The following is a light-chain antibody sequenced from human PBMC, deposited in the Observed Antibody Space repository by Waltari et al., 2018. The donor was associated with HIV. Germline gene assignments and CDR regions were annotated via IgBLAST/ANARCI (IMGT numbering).Light chain of an antibody. CDR3: SSYAGSNNHLI. J-gene: IGLJ2*01. CDR2: EVS. Sequence: QPASVSESPGQSITISCTGTSSDVGAYNFVSWYKQHPGKVPELIIFEVSNRPSGISGRFSGSKSGNTASLTISGLRAEDEADYYCSSYAGSNNHLIFGGGTKLTVL. CDR1: SSDVGAYNF. V-gene: IGLV2-14*01.